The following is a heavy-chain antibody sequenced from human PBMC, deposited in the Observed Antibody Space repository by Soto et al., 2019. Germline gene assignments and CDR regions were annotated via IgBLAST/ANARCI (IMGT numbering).Heavy chain of an antibody. J-gene: IGHJ6*03. CDR2: IWYDGSNK. CDR3: VTMVRGVMSWIDYYYMDV. CDR1: GFTFSSYC. D-gene: IGHD3-10*01. V-gene: IGHV3-33*01. Sequence: GGSLILSCAASGFTFSSYCMHWVRQAPGKGLEWVAVIWYDGSNKYYADSVKGRFTISRDNSKNTLYLQMNSLRAEDTAVYYCVTMVRGVMSWIDYYYMDVWGKGTTVTVSS.